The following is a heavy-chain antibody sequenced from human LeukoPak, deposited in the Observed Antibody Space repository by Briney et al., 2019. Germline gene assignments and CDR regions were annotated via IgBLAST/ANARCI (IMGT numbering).Heavy chain of an antibody. V-gene: IGHV4-59*01. Sequence: PSETLSLTCTVSGGSISSYYWSWIRRPPGKGLEWIGYIYYSGSTNYNPSLKSRVTISVDTSKNQFSLKLSSVTAADTAVYYCARDRYYYDSSGWNWFGPWGQGTLVTVSS. J-gene: IGHJ5*02. CDR1: GGSISSYY. CDR3: ARDRYYYDSSGWNWFGP. CDR2: IYYSGST. D-gene: IGHD3-22*01.